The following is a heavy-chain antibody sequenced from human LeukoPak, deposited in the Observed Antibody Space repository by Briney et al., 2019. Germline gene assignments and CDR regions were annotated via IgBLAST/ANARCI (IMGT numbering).Heavy chain of an antibody. D-gene: IGHD2-2*01. CDR2: ITSSSSYI. V-gene: IGHV3-21*01. Sequence: PGGSLRLSCAASGFTFSSYSMNWVRQAPGKGLEWVSSITSSSSYIYYADSVKGRFTISRDNAKNSLYLQMNSLRAEDTAVHYCARRYCSSTNCYALDDWGQGTLVTVSS. CDR1: GFTFSSYS. CDR3: ARRYCSSTNCYALDD. J-gene: IGHJ4*02.